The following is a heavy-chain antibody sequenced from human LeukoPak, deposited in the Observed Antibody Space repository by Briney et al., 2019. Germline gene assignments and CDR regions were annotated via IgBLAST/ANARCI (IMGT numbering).Heavy chain of an antibody. CDR2: ISSSSSYI. J-gene: IGHJ4*02. Sequence: GGSLRLSCAASGFTFGSYSMNWVRQAPGKGLEWVSSISSSSSYIYYADSVKGRFTISRDNAKNSLYLQMNSLRAEDTAVYYCAREQPQYGDAFDYWGQGTLVTVSS. D-gene: IGHD5-24*01. CDR3: AREQPQYGDAFDY. CDR1: GFTFGSYS. V-gene: IGHV3-21*01.